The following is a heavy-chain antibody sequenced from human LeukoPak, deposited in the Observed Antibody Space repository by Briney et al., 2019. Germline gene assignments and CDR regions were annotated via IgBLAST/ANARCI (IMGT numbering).Heavy chain of an antibody. CDR1: GFTFDDYA. D-gene: IGHD2-21*01. CDR2: ISWDGDST. V-gene: IGHV3-43D*03. Sequence: GGSLRLSCAASGFTFDDYAMHWVRQAPGKGLEWVSLISWDGDSTYYADSVKGRFTISRDNSKNSLYLQMNSLRAEDTALYYCAKGEGFESYFDYWGQGTLVTVSS. CDR3: AKGEGFESYFDY. J-gene: IGHJ4*02.